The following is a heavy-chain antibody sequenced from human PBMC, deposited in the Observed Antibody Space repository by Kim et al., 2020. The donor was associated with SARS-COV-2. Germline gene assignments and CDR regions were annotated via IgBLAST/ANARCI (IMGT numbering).Heavy chain of an antibody. D-gene: IGHD3-10*01. CDR3: ASLPRGWFGELSVY. CDR1: GGSISSSSYY. CDR2: IYYSGST. J-gene: IGHJ4*02. Sequence: SETLSLTCTVSGGSISSSSYYWGWIRQPPGKGLEWIGSIYYSGSTYYNPSLKSRVTISVDTSKNQFSLKLSSVTAADTAVYYCASLPRGWFGELSVYWGQGTLVTVSS. V-gene: IGHV4-39*01.